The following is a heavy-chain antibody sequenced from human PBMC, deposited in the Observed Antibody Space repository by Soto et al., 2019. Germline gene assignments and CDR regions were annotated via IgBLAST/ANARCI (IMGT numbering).Heavy chain of an antibody. Sequence: GESLKISCQVFGYRFTSYWIGWVRQVPGKGLEWMGIIYPGDSDTRYSPSFQGLVTMSADKSISTAYLQWSSLKASDTAMYYCARGASGYCSGGSCHAKAPYYYYGMDVWGQGTTVTVSS. V-gene: IGHV5-51*01. D-gene: IGHD2-15*01. CDR3: ARGASGYCSGGSCHAKAPYYYYGMDV. CDR1: GYRFTSYW. CDR2: IYPGDSDT. J-gene: IGHJ6*02.